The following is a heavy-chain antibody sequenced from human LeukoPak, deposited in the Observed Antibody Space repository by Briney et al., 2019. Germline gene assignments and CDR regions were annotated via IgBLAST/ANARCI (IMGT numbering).Heavy chain of an antibody. V-gene: IGHV4-39*02. Sequence: SETLSLTCTVSGCPISSSSYYWGWIRQPPGKGLEWIGNIHYSGSTYYNPSLKSRVTISVDTSKRHLSLKLTSVTAADTAVYYCARRGGWYRNWFDPWGQGTLVTVSS. CDR3: ARRGGWYRNWFDP. J-gene: IGHJ5*02. CDR2: IHYSGST. CDR1: GCPISSSSYY. D-gene: IGHD6-19*01.